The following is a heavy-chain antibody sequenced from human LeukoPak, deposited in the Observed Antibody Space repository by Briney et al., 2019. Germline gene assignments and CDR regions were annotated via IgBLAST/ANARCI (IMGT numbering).Heavy chain of an antibody. V-gene: IGHV4-38-2*01. CDR3: GGYSSGWFSIDY. CDR2: IYHTGST. D-gene: IGHD6-19*01. CDR1: GYSISTEFY. J-gene: IGHJ4*02. Sequence: PSETLSLTCDVSGYSISTEFYRGWIRQPPGKGLEWIGTIYHTGSTYFTPSLKGRVTISLDTSKNQFSLKLTSVTAADTAVYYCGGYSSGWFSIDYWGQGTLVTVSS.